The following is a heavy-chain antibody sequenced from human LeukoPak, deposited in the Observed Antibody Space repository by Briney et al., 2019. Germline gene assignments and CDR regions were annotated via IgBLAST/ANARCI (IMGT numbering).Heavy chain of an antibody. J-gene: IGHJ4*02. CDR2: TYYRSKWYK. CDR1: GDSVSSNSAT. V-gene: IGHV6-1*01. Sequence: SQTLSLTCAISGDSVSSNSATWNWIRQSPSRGLEWLGRTYYRSKWYKDYAVSVKGRIIINPDTSKNQFSLKLSSVPAADTAVYYCATLLGEYYGGNWLTEPYFDSWGQGTLVTVSS. D-gene: IGHD4-23*01. CDR3: ATLLGEYYGGNWLTEPYFDS.